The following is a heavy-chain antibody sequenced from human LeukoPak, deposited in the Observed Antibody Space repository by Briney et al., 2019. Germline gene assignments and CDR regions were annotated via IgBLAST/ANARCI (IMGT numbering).Heavy chain of an antibody. V-gene: IGHV3-30*18. D-gene: IGHD3-10*01. CDR3: AKDVGYYGSGSYYSD. CDR1: GFTFSSYG. CDR2: ISNDGIKK. J-gene: IGHJ4*02. Sequence: SGRSLRLSCAASGFTFSSYGMHWVRQAPGKGLEWVAVISNDGIKKYYADSVKGRLTISRDNSKNTLYLQMNSLRVEDTAVYYCAKDVGYYGSGSYYSDWGQGTLVTVSS.